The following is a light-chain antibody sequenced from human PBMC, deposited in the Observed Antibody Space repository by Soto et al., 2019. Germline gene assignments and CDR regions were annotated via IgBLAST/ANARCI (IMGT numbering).Light chain of an antibody. V-gene: IGKV3D-15*02. CDR1: QSVRTK. Sequence: ETVMTQSPATLSVSPGERATLSCRASQSVRTKLAWYQQKPGQAPRLLIYGASSRATGIPARFSGSGSGTDFTLTISRLEPEDFAVYYYQQYDSSPITFGQGTRLEIK. CDR2: GAS. CDR3: QQYDSSPIT. J-gene: IGKJ5*01.